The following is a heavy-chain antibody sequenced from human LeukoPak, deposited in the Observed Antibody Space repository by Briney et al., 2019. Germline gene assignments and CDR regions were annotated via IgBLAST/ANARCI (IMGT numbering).Heavy chain of an antibody. V-gene: IGHV4-34*01. J-gene: IGHJ4*02. CDR1: GGSFSGYY. D-gene: IGHD1-1*01. CDR2: INHSGST. CDR3: ARVTDWNDLDY. Sequence: PSETLSLTCAVYGGSFSGYYWSWIRQPPGKGLEWIGEINHSGSTNYYPSLKSRVTISVDTSKNQFSLKLSSVTAADTAVYYCARVTDWNDLDYWGQGTLVTVSS.